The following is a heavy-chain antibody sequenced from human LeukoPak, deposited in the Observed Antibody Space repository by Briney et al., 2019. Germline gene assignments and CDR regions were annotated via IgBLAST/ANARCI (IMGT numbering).Heavy chain of an antibody. Sequence: GGSLRLSCAASGFTFSTYWMHWVRQAPGKGLVWVSRINSDGSSTDYADSVKGRFTISRDNSKDTLYMQMNSLRAEDTAVYYCATGSYIRGWYWEDNWGQGTLVTVSS. J-gene: IGHJ4*02. D-gene: IGHD6-19*01. CDR3: ATGSYIRGWYWEDN. CDR2: INSDGSST. CDR1: GFTFSTYW. V-gene: IGHV3-74*01.